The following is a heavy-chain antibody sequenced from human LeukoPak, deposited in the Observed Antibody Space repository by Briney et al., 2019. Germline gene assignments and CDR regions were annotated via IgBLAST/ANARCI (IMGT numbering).Heavy chain of an antibody. D-gene: IGHD4-23*01. CDR2: IYYSGST. J-gene: IGHJ4*02. CDR1: GYSISSGYY. CDR3: ARIAPRGKVPDY. V-gene: IGHV4-38-2*02. Sequence: PSETLSLTCTVSGYSISSGYYWGWIRQPPGKGLEWIGGIYYSGSTYYNPSLKSRVTMSVDTSKNQFSLKLSSVTAVDTAVYYCARIAPRGKVPDYWGQGTLVTVSS.